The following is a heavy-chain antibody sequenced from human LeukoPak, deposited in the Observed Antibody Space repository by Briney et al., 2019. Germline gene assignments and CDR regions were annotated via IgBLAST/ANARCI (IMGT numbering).Heavy chain of an antibody. Sequence: ASVKVSCKASGYTFTSHYMHWVRQAPGQGLEWMGLINPSGSSTLYAQKFQGRVTMTRDMSTTTDYMELSSLRSDDTAVYYCARDMYSSGRVPFDYWGQGTLVTVSS. CDR1: GYTFTSHY. V-gene: IGHV1-46*01. J-gene: IGHJ4*02. D-gene: IGHD6-19*01. CDR2: INPSGSST. CDR3: ARDMYSSGRVPFDY.